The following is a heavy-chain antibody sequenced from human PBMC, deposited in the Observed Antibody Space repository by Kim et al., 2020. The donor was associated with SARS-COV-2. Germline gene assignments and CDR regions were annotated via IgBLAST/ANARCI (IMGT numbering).Heavy chain of an antibody. J-gene: IGHJ6*03. CDR1: GFTFSSYA. CDR3: AKVVTKNYYGSGSYYLLGREPPYYYYYMDV. Sequence: GGSLRLSCAASGFTFSSYAMSWVRQAPGKGLEWVSAISGSGGSTYYADSVKGRFTISRDNSKNTLYLQMNSLRAEDTAVYYCAKVVTKNYYGSGSYYLLGREPPYYYYYMDVWGKGTTVTVSS. D-gene: IGHD3-10*01. CDR2: ISGSGGST. V-gene: IGHV3-23*01.